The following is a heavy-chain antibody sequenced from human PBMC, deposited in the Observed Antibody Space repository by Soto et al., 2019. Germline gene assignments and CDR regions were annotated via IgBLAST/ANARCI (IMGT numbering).Heavy chain of an antibody. CDR1: GGSFSGYY. CDR2: INHSGST. V-gene: IGHV4-34*01. D-gene: IGHD2-15*01. CDR3: ARGIAALY. J-gene: IGHJ4*02. Sequence: PSETLSLTCAVYGGSFSGYYWNWIRQPPGKGLEWIGEINHSGSTNYNPSLKSRVTISVDTSKNQFSLQLSSVTAADTAVYYCARGIAALYWGQGTLVTVSS.